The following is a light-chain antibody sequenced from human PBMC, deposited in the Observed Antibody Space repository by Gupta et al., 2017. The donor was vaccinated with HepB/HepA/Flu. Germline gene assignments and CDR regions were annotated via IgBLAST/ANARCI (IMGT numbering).Light chain of an antibody. CDR3: AAWDDSLNGNWV. CDR1: SSNIGSNT. CDR2: SNN. V-gene: IGLV1-44*01. J-gene: IGLJ3*02. Sequence: QSLLPQPPPASGTPGQRVPVSCSGRSSNIGSNTVNWYQQLPGTAPKLLIYSNNQRPSGVPDRFSGSKSGTSASLAISGLQSEDEADYYCAAWDDSLNGNWVFGGGTKLTVL.